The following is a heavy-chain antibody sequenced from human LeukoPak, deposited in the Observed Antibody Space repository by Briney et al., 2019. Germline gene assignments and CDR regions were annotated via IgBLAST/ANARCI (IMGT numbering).Heavy chain of an antibody. Sequence: GGSLRLSCAASGFTFSSYWMSWVRQAPGKGLEWVANIKQDGSEKYYVDSVKGRFTISRDSAKNSLYLQMNSLRAEDTAVYYCARAEGGRYCSGGSCYGAWGQGTLVTVSS. D-gene: IGHD2-15*01. CDR3: ARAEGGRYCSGGSCYGA. CDR2: IKQDGSEK. V-gene: IGHV3-7*03. J-gene: IGHJ5*02. CDR1: GFTFSSYW.